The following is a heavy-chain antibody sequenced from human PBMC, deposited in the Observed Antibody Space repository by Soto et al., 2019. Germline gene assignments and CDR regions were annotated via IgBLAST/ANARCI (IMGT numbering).Heavy chain of an antibody. J-gene: IGHJ6*02. D-gene: IGHD6-13*01. Sequence: PGGSLRLSCAASGFTFSSYGMHWVRQAPGKGLEWVAVIWYDGSNKYYADSVKGRFTISRDNSKNTLYLQMNSLRAEDTAVYYCAREGDSSSPYYYGMDVCGQGTTVTVSS. V-gene: IGHV3-33*01. CDR3: AREGDSSSPYYYGMDV. CDR2: IWYDGSNK. CDR1: GFTFSSYG.